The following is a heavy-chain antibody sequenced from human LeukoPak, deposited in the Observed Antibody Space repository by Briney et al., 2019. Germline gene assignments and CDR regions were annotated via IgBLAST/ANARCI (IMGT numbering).Heavy chain of an antibody. V-gene: IGHV3-23*01. D-gene: IGHD3-22*01. Sequence: GGSLRLSCAASGFTFSNYAMSWVRQAPGKGLEWVSGIRGSGDNTYYADSVKGRFTISRDNSKNTLYLQMNSLRAEDTAVYYCAKDPHYDSSGYSFDPWGQGTLVTVSS. CDR1: GFTFSNYA. CDR3: AKDPHYDSSGYSFDP. CDR2: IRGSGDNT. J-gene: IGHJ5*02.